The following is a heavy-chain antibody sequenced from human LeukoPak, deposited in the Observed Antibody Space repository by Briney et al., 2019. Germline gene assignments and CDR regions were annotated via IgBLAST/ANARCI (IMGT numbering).Heavy chain of an antibody. CDR2: INPNSGGT. D-gene: IGHD3-10*01. Sequence: LVASVKVSCKASGYTFTGYYMHWVRQAPGQGLEWMGWINPNSGGTNYAQKFQGRVTMTRDTSISTAYMELSRLRSDDTAVYYCARVTWDYGSGSYYYYYYGMDVRAKGPRSPSP. J-gene: IGHJ6*02. CDR3: ARVTWDYGSGSYYYYYYGMDV. CDR1: GYTFTGYY. V-gene: IGHV1-2*03.